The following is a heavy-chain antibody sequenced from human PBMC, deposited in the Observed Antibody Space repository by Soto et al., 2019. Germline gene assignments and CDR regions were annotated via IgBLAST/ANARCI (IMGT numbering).Heavy chain of an antibody. V-gene: IGHV2-5*01. Sequence: SGPTLVNPTQTLTLTCTFSGCSFTTAGVAXGWIRQTPGGALEWLTLIYYNDDRRFSPSLKTRLTITGDTSKNQVVLSLTNVDPGDTATYFCAHSDGGYEIIYFDFWGQGIPVTVSS. CDR2: IYYNDDR. CDR3: AHSDGGYEIIYFDF. J-gene: IGHJ4*02. D-gene: IGHD5-12*01. CDR1: GCSFTTAGVA.